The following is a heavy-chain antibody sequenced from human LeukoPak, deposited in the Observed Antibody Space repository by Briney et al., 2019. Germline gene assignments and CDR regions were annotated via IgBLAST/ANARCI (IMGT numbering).Heavy chain of an antibody. CDR1: GYRFSTYW. CDR3: ARRKSSANYYVEAFDI. J-gene: IGHJ3*02. CDR2: IYPDDSDI. Sequence: GESLKISCEGSGYRFSTYWIGWVRQMPGKGLERMGIIYPDDSDIKYSPSFQGQVTISVDVSINTAYLHWSSLKASDTAMYYCARRKSSANYYVEAFDIWGQGTMVTVSS. D-gene: IGHD1-26*01. V-gene: IGHV5-51*01.